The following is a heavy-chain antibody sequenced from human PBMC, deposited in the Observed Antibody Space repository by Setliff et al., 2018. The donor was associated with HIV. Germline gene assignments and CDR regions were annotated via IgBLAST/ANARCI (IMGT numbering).Heavy chain of an antibody. CDR3: ARSIIMVRGVIAYYNYMDV. Sequence: AGVKFSCKASGYNLTGYYMHCVRQAPGQGHGWMGWINPNSGGTNYAQKFQGRVTMTREASISTAYTALSRLRSDDTAVYYCARSIIMVRGVIAYYNYMDVWGKGXXXTVSS. CDR2: INPNSGGT. V-gene: IGHV1-2*02. D-gene: IGHD3-10*01. CDR1: GYNLTGYY. J-gene: IGHJ6*03.